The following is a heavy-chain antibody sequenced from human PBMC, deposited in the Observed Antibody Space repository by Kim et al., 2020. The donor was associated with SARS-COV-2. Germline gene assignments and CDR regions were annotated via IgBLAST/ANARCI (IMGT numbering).Heavy chain of an antibody. CDR2: IYTGGST. J-gene: IGHJ4*02. CDR3: ARVKRGVSVGPHYFDY. V-gene: IGHV3-53*01. CDR1: GFIVSSSY. Sequence: GGSLRLSCAASGFIVSSSYMSWVRQAPGKGLEWVSFIYTGGSTSYADSVKGRFTISRDNSKNTLYLQMNSLGAEDTAVYYCARVKRGVSVGPHYFDYWGQGTLAT. D-gene: IGHD3-16*02.